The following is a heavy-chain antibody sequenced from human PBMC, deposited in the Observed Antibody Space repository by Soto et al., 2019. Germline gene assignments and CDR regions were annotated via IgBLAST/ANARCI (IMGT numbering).Heavy chain of an antibody. V-gene: IGHV3-11*01. CDR2: ISSSSSTI. Sequence: GGSLRLSCAASGFTFIDYYMNWVRQAPGKGLEWVSYISSSSSTIYYADSVKGRFSISRDNSKNTLYLQMNSLRAEDTAVYYCARDLYYYGSGSYLAFDSWGQGTLVTVSS. J-gene: IGHJ4*02. CDR1: GFTFIDYY. D-gene: IGHD3-10*01. CDR3: ARDLYYYGSGSYLAFDS.